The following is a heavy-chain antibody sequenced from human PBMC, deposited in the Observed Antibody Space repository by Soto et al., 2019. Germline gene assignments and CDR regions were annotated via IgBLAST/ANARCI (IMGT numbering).Heavy chain of an antibody. D-gene: IGHD3-10*01. Sequence: QVQLVQSGAEVKKPGASVKVSCKASGYTFTSYDINWVRQATGQGLEWMGWMNPNSGNTGYAQKFQGRVTMTRNTSISTAYRELSSLSSEDTAVYYWARGYFSVTGGSGSTFDYWGQGTLVTVSS. CDR1: GYTFTSYD. CDR3: ARGYFSVTGGSGSTFDY. J-gene: IGHJ4*02. CDR2: MNPNSGNT. V-gene: IGHV1-8*01.